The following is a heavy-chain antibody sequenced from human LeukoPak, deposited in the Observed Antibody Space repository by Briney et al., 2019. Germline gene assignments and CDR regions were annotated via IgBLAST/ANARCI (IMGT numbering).Heavy chain of an antibody. D-gene: IGHD4-17*01. CDR1: GYSISSGYY. J-gene: IGHJ4*02. CDR2: IYHSGST. CDR3: ASHDYGDLRRIL. Sequence: SETLSLTCAVSGYSISSGYYWGWIRQPPGKGLEWIGSIYHSGSTYYNPSLKSRVTISVDTSKNQFSLKLSSVTAADTAVYYCASHDYGDLRRILCGQGTLVTVSS. V-gene: IGHV4-38-2*01.